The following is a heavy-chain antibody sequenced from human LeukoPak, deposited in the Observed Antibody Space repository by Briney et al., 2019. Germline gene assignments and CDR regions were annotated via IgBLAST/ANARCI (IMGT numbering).Heavy chain of an antibody. J-gene: IGHJ3*02. CDR1: GFTFSSYA. Sequence: GGSLRLSCAASGFTFSSYAMHWVRQAPGKGLEWVAVISYDGSNKYYADSVKGRFTISRDNSKNTLYLQMNSLRAEDTAVYCCASPYYYDSSGYYGAFDIWGQGTMVTVSS. CDR2: ISYDGSNK. V-gene: IGHV3-30-3*01. CDR3: ASPYYYDSSGYYGAFDI. D-gene: IGHD3-22*01.